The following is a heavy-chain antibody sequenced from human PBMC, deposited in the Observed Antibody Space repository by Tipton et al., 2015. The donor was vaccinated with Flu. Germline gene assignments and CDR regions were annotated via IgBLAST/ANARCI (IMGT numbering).Heavy chain of an antibody. V-gene: IGHV3-30*02. CDR3: AQDLLQ. Sequence: GSLRLSCAASRFTFSPYAFYWVRQAPGKGLEWVAFIKYDGGNTNYPDSVKGRFTISRDNSKNMLYLQMNGLRPEDTAVYYCAQDLLQWGQGTLVTVSS. CDR1: RFTFSPYA. CDR2: IKYDGGNT. J-gene: IGHJ4*02. D-gene: IGHD5-24*01.